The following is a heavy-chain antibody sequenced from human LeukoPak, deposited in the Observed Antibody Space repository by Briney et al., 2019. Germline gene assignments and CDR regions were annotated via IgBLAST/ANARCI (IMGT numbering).Heavy chain of an antibody. CDR1: GYTFANYG. Sequence: EASVKVSCKASGYTFANYGINWVRQAPGQGLEWMGWISAYNGNTNYAQKFQGRVTMTTDTSTSTAYMDLRGLRSEDTAVYYCARDQEGFDYWGQGTVVTVSS. J-gene: IGHJ4*02. CDR3: ARDQEGFDY. CDR2: ISAYNGNT. V-gene: IGHV1-18*01.